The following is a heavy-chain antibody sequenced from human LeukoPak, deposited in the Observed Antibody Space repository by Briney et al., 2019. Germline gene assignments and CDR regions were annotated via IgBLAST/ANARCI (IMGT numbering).Heavy chain of an antibody. V-gene: IGHV4-59*11. CDR1: GASISSHY. Sequence: PSETLSLTCTVTGASISSHYWCWIRQTPGTGLEWIGDIYDRGSTTYNPSLKSRVSISVDTSRNQFSLNLRSVTAADTAVYYCAKIEVGRFDPWGQGTLVTVS. CDR2: IYDRGST. D-gene: IGHD1-26*01. CDR3: AKIEVGRFDP. J-gene: IGHJ5*02.